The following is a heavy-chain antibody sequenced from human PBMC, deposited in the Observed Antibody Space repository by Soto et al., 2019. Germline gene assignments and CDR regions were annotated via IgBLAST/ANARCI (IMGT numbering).Heavy chain of an antibody. Sequence: QVQLQESGPGLVKPSETLSLTCTVSGGSISSYYWSWIRQPPGKGLEWIGYIYYSGSTNYNPSLKSRVTISVDTSKNQFSLKLSSVTAADTAVYYCARAPDDYEHRHSFYYFDYWGQGTLVTVSS. CDR1: GGSISSYY. CDR2: IYYSGST. D-gene: IGHD3-16*01. J-gene: IGHJ4*02. V-gene: IGHV4-59*01. CDR3: ARAPDDYEHRHSFYYFDY.